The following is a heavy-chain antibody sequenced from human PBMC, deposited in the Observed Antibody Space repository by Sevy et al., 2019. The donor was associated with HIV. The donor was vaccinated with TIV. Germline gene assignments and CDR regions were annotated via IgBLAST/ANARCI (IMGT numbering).Heavy chain of an antibody. Sequence: ASVKVSCKASGGSLCDYGMNWVRQAPGHGLEWTGGIIPRVGLTNYAQKFHDRVTITADESTSTVYIEVRRLTSEDTGVYYCASVRPCGGDCYFFDSWGQGTLVTVSS. V-gene: IGHV1-69*10. J-gene: IGHJ4*02. D-gene: IGHD2-21*01. CDR1: GGSLCDYG. CDR2: IIPRVGLT. CDR3: ASVRPCGGDCYFFDS.